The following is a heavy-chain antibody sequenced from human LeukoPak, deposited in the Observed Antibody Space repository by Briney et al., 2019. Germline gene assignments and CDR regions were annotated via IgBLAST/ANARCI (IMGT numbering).Heavy chain of an antibody. V-gene: IGHV3-74*01. Sequence: WSLRLSCAASGFTFSSYWMHWVRQAPGKGLVWVSRINSDGSSTSYADSVKGRFTISRDNAKNTLYLQMNSLRAEDTAVYYCARAYYDILIGYYYYGMDVWGKGTTVTVSS. D-gene: IGHD3-9*01. CDR3: ARAYYDILIGYYYYGMDV. J-gene: IGHJ6*04. CDR1: GFTFSSYW. CDR2: INSDGSST.